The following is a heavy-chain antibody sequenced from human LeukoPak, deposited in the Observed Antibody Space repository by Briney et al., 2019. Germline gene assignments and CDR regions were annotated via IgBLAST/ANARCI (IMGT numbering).Heavy chain of an antibody. D-gene: IGHD3-22*01. J-gene: IGHJ4*02. CDR3: ARSAFYGGTGYYYDY. CDR2: INNHGSAT. Sequence: PGRSLRLSCAASGFTFSSYWMHWVRQTPEKGLVWVSRINNHGSATNYADSVKGRFTVSRDNAQNTLYLQMSSLRAEDTAVYYCARSAFYGGTGYYYDYWGQGALVTVSS. CDR1: GFTFSSYW. V-gene: IGHV3-74*01.